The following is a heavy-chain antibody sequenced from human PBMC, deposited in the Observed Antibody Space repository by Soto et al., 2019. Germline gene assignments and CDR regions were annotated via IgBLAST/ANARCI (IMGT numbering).Heavy chain of an antibody. CDR1: GFSLSTSGVD. CDR3: AHMAGITMVRESYGMDV. CDR2: IYWDDDK. V-gene: IGHV2-5*02. Sequence: QITLKESGPTLVKPTQTLTLTCTFSGFSLSTSGVDVGWIRQPPGKALEWLALIYWDDDKRYSPSLKSRLTITKDTSKNQMVLTMTNMDPVDTATYYCAHMAGITMVRESYGMDVWGQGTTVTVSS. D-gene: IGHD3-10*01. J-gene: IGHJ6*02.